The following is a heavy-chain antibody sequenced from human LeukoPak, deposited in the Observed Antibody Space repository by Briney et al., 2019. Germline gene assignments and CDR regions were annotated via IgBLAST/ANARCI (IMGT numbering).Heavy chain of an antibody. V-gene: IGHV3-23*01. CDR3: AKDSSGYYYFWMAGGGFDP. J-gene: IGHJ5*02. CDR2: ISGSGGST. D-gene: IGHD3-22*01. Sequence: GGSLRLSCAASGFTFSSYAMSWVRQAPGKGLEWVSAISGSGGSTYYADSVKGRFTISRDNSKNTLYLQMNSLRAEDTAVYYCAKDSSGYYYFWMAGGGFDPWGQGTLVTVSS. CDR1: GFTFSSYA.